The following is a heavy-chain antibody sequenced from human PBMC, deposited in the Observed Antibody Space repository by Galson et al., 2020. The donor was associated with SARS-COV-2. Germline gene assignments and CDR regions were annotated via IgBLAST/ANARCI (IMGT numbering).Heavy chain of an antibody. CDR1: GFTGSSHY. J-gene: IGHJ6*02. CDR3: ASQGPYDFWSVYWDYYYYGMDV. V-gene: IGHV3-53*01. D-gene: IGHD3-3*01. CDR2: IYSGGST. Sequence: GESLRLSCAASGFTGSSHYMSWLPQDPGKALAWVTDIYSGGSTYYADSVKGRFTISRDNSKNTLYLQMNSLRAEDTAVYYCASQGPYDFWSVYWDYYYYGMDVWGQGTTFTFSS.